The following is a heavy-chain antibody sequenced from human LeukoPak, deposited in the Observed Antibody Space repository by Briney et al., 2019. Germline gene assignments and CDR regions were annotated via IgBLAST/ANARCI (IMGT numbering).Heavy chain of an antibody. Sequence: PGGSLRLSCAASGFTFSSYAMQWVRQAPGKGLEWVASISLDGSERYYVGSVKGRFTISRDNAKKSLYLRMNSLRAEDTAVYYCARDTELSSSFAFDIWGQGTLVTVSS. V-gene: IGHV3-7*01. D-gene: IGHD6-13*01. J-gene: IGHJ3*02. CDR3: ARDTELSSSFAFDI. CDR1: GFTFSSYA. CDR2: ISLDGSER.